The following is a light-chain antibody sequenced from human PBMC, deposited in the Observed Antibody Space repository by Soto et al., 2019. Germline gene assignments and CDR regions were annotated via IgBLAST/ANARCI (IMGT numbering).Light chain of an antibody. CDR1: SSNIGSNT. CDR3: AAWDDSLNGWV. J-gene: IGLJ3*02. Sequence: QSVLTQRPSASGTPGQRVTISCSGSSSNIGSNTVNWYQQLPGTAPKLLIYSNNQRPSGVPDRFSGSKSGTSASLAISGLQSEDEADYYCAAWDDSLNGWVFGGGTKVTVL. CDR2: SNN. V-gene: IGLV1-44*01.